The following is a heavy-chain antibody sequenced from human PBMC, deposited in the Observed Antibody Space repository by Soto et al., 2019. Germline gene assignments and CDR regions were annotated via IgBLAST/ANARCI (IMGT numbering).Heavy chain of an antibody. CDR1: GFTFSSYE. D-gene: IGHD3-22*01. Sequence: PGGSLRLSCAASGFTFSSYEMKWVRQAPGRGLEWVSYISSSGRTIYYADSVKGRFTISRDNAKSSLYLQMNSLRAEDTAVYYCARESGSPGAFDIWGRGTMVTVSS. CDR3: ARESGSPGAFDI. V-gene: IGHV3-48*03. J-gene: IGHJ3*02. CDR2: ISSSGRTI.